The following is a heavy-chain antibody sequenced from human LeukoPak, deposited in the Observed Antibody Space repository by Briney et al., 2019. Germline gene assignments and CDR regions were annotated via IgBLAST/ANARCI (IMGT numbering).Heavy chain of an antibody. Sequence: PGGSLRLSCVGSGLDFNYYDVNWLRQAPGKGLEWLSSISSKSTYIQSADSTRGRFTIARDNAKGSVFLQMSSLRPEDTAIYYCARRGGLSSGRSFDHWGQGTLVTVSS. V-gene: IGHV3-21*01. CDR1: GLDFNYYD. D-gene: IGHD3-16*01. CDR2: ISSKSTYI. J-gene: IGHJ4*02. CDR3: ARRGGLSSGRSFDH.